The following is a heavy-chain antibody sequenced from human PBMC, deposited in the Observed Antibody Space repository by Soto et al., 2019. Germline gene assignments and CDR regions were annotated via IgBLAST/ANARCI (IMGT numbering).Heavy chain of an antibody. Sequence: EVQLVESGGGLVQPGGSLRLSCAASGFTFSTYWMSWVRQAPGKGLEWVANIKLDGSEKYYVDSVKGRFTISRDNAKNSLYLQMNSLRAEDPAVYYCASPIYGGSLWVWGQGTLVTVSS. CDR3: ASPIYGGSLWV. J-gene: IGHJ4*02. D-gene: IGHD4-17*01. V-gene: IGHV3-7*01. CDR1: GFTFSTYW. CDR2: IKLDGSEK.